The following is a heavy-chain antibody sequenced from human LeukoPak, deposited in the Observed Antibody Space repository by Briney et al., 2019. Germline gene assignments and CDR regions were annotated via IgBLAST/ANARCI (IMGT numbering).Heavy chain of an antibody. Sequence: TSETLSLTCAVYGGSFNVYHWRWIRQPPGKGLEWIGEISHSGSTNYNPSLMSRVTVSADTSKNQFSRNPSSVTAADTAVYYCSLVVDYSGSGTYLVDYWGQGTLVTVSS. D-gene: IGHD3-10*01. J-gene: IGHJ4*02. CDR2: ISHSGST. V-gene: IGHV4-34*01. CDR1: GGSFNVYH. CDR3: SLVVDYSGSGTYLVDY.